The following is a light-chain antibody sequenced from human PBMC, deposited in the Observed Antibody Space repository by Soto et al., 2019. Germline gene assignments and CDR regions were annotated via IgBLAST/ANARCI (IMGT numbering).Light chain of an antibody. Sequence: EIVMTQSPVTLSVSPGERASLSCRASQSVSSSYLAWYQQKPGQAPRLLIYGASSRATGIPDRFSGSGSGTEFTLTISSLQPDDFATYYCQQYNSYSRTFGQGTKVDIK. V-gene: IGKV3D-7*01. CDR2: GAS. CDR3: QQYNSYSRT. J-gene: IGKJ1*01. CDR1: QSVSSSY.